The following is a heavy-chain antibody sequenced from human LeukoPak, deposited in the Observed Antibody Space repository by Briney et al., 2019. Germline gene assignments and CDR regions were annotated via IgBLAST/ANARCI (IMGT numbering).Heavy chain of an antibody. J-gene: IGHJ4*02. D-gene: IGHD1-1*01. V-gene: IGHV3-23*01. Sequence: GGPLRLSCAASGFTFSSYAMSGVRQAPGKGLEGVSAISGSGGSTYYADSVKGRFTISRDNSKNTLYLQMNSLRAEDTAVYYCAKGYRTTGTTVDYWGQGTLVTVSS. CDR1: GFTFSSYA. CDR3: AKGYRTTGTTVDY. CDR2: ISGSGGST.